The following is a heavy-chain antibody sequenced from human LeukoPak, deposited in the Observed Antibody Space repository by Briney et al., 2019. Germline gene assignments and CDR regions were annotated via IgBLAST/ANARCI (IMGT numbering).Heavy chain of an antibody. CDR2: ISYDGSNK. Sequence: SGRSLRLSCADSGFTFSSYGMHWVRQAPGKGLEWVAVISYDGSNKYYADSVKGRFTISRDNSKNTLYLQMNSLRAEDTAVYYCAKDVLIAAAGTFGFDYWGQGTLVTVSS. V-gene: IGHV3-30*18. CDR3: AKDVLIAAAGTFGFDY. CDR1: GFTFSSYG. D-gene: IGHD6-13*01. J-gene: IGHJ4*02.